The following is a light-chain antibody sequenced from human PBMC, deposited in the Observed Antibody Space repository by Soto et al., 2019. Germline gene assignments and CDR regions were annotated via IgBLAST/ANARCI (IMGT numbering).Light chain of an antibody. V-gene: IGKV1-5*03. CDR3: QQYNDYQYT. Sequence: DIEMTQSPSTLSASVGDTVTITCRASQSIATWLAWYQQKPEKAPKLLIYKATNVQSGVPSRFSGSGSGTEFSLTISSLQPEDFAIYYCQQYNDYQYTFGQGTTLEIK. CDR2: KAT. CDR1: QSIATW. J-gene: IGKJ2*01.